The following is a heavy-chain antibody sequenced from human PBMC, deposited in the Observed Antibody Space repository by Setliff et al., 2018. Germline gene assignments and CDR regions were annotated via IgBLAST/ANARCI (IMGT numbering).Heavy chain of an antibody. D-gene: IGHD2-21*01. CDR3: ATMHIVVVIAISDHAFDI. J-gene: IGHJ3*02. CDR2: FDPEDGET. V-gene: IGHV1-24*01. CDR1: GYTHTELS. Sequence: ASVKVSCKVSGYTHTELSMHWVRQAPGKGLEWMGGFDPEDGETIYAQKFQGRVTMTEDTSTDTAYMELSSLRSEDTAVYYCATMHIVVVIAISDHAFDIWGQGTMVTVSS.